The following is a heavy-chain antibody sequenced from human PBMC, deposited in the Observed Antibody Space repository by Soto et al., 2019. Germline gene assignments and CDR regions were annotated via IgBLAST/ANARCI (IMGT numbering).Heavy chain of an antibody. D-gene: IGHD3-10*01. V-gene: IGHV3-7*04. Sequence: EVQLVESGGGLVQPGGSLRLSCAASGFTISSYWMSWVRQAPGRGLEWVGNIKEDGSEKYYVDSVNGRFTVSRDNAKNSLYLQINSLRAEDTAVYYCARSTGADKEDYWGQGTLVTVSS. CDR1: GFTISSYW. J-gene: IGHJ4*02. CDR3: ARSTGADKEDY. CDR2: IKEDGSEK.